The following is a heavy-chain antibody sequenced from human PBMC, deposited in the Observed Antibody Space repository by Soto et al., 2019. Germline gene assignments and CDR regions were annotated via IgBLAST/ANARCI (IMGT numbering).Heavy chain of an antibody. CDR3: AKNGCSYPACYPYYYYVDV. D-gene: IGHD2-15*01. CDR1: GFRLSDSA. Sequence: EVQLLESGGGLVQPGGSLRLSCAASGFRLSDSAVSWVRQAPGKGLEWVSSLTVTGDSAFYSDSVKGRFTISRDIYKSTLYLQMNSLRAEDTAVYYCAKNGCSYPACYPYYYYVDVWGRGTTVTVSS. CDR2: LTVTGDSA. V-gene: IGHV3-23*01. J-gene: IGHJ6*03.